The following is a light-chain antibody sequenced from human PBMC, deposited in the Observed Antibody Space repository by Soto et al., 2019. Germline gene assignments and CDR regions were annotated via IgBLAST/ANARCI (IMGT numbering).Light chain of an antibody. CDR2: AAS. V-gene: IGKV1-39*01. J-gene: IGKJ1*01. CDR3: HQSYSLPEA. Sequence: DIQMTQSPSSLSASVGDRVTITCRPSQNVSTWLAWYQQKSGKAPKLLIYAASSLQSGVPSRFTGSGSGTDFTLTISSLQPEDFTTYYCHQSYSLPEAFGQGTKVDIK. CDR1: QNVSTW.